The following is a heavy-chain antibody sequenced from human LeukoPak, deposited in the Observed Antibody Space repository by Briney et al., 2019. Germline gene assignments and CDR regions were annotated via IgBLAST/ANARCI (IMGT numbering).Heavy chain of an antibody. CDR2: IYSSGST. CDR3: ARGVVRSGTYFAFDI. D-gene: IGHD3-10*01. V-gene: IGHV4-59*01. CDR1: DGSISSYY. J-gene: IGHJ3*02. Sequence: SETLSLTCTVSDGSISSYYWNYIRQPPGKGLEWIGYIYSSGSTNYNPSLKSRVTISLDSSKNQFFLNLSSVTAADTAVYYCARGVVRSGTYFAFDIWGQGTMVSVSS.